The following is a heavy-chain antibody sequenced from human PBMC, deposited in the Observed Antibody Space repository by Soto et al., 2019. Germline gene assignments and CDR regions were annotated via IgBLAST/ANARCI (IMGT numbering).Heavy chain of an antibody. D-gene: IGHD5-18*01. CDR1: GGTFSSYA. CDR2: IIPIFGTA. J-gene: IGHJ2*01. V-gene: IGHV1-69*12. CDR3: ARDRRGYSYGYGQGSFDL. Sequence: QVQLVQSGAEVKKPGSSVKVSCKASGGTFSSYAISWVRQAPGQGLEWMGGIIPIFGTANYAQKFQGRVTITADEXTXTXXMERSSLRSEDTAVYYCARDRRGYSYGYGQGSFDLWGRGTLVTVSS.